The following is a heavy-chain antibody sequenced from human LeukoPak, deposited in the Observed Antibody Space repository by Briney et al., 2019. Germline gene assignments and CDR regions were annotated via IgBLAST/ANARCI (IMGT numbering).Heavy chain of an antibody. Sequence: PGGSLRLSCAASGFIFDDYAIHWVRQAPGKGLEWVLGISWNSGSIGYADSVKGRFTISRDNAKNSLYLQINSLRAEDTALYYCARAIGVTCISTSCYSFDYWGQGTLVTVSS. J-gene: IGHJ4*02. CDR1: GFIFDDYA. D-gene: IGHD2-2*02. CDR3: ARAIGVTCISTSCYSFDY. CDR2: ISWNSGSI. V-gene: IGHV3-9*01.